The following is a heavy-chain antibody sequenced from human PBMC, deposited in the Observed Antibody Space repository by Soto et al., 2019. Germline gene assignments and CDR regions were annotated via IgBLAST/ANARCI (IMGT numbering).Heavy chain of an antibody. Sequence: ASVKVSCRASGYTFTGYYMHWVRQAPGQGLEWMGWINPNSGGTNYAQKFQGWVTMTRDTSISTAYMELSRLRSDDTAVYYCATLSPYYVFWSGYYRPKPDYYSSYMGVWGKGTTAPVSS. CDR3: ATLSPYYVFWSGYYRPKPDYYSSYMGV. CDR2: INPNSGGT. CDR1: GYTFTGYY. D-gene: IGHD3-3*01. J-gene: IGHJ6*03. V-gene: IGHV1-2*04.